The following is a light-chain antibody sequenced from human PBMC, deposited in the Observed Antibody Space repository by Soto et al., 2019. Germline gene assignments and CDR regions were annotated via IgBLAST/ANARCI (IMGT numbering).Light chain of an antibody. CDR2: EVR. Sequence: QSVLTQPAAVSGSPGQSITISCTGTSSDVGDYNYVSWYQQHPGKAPKLIISEVRNRPSGVSIRFSGSKSANTASLTISGLQPEDEADYSCSSYTSTRIYVFGTGTKVTVL. CDR1: SSDVGDYNY. CDR3: SSYTSTRIYV. V-gene: IGLV2-14*01. J-gene: IGLJ1*01.